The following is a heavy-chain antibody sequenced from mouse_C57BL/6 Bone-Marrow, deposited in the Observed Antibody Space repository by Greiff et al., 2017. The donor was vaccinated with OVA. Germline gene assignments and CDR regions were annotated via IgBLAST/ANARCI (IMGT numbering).Heavy chain of an antibody. CDR2: IDPETGGT. Sequence: QVQLQQSGAELVRPGASVTLSCKASGYTFTDYEMHWVKQTPVHGLEWIGAIDPETGGTAYNQKFKGKAILTADKSSSTAYMELRSLTSEDSAVYYCTRMGDIYYYYLFDYWGQGTTLTVSS. D-gene: IGHD2-4*01. V-gene: IGHV1-15*01. CDR3: TRMGDIYYYYLFDY. CDR1: GYTFTDYE. J-gene: IGHJ2*01.